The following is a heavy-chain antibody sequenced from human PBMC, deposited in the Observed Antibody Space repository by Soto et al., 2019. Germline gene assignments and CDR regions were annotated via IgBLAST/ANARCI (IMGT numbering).Heavy chain of an antibody. CDR3: ARESVDLTSNLEY. V-gene: IGHV3-21*06. Sequence: GGSLRLSCAASGFLFTRYSLNLVRQAPGKGLEWVSSISSTTNYIYYGDSMKGRFTISRDNGKNSLYLEIHSVRPEDTAVYYCARESVDLTSNLEYWGQGTIVTVAS. J-gene: IGHJ4*02. CDR2: ISSTTNYI. D-gene: IGHD5-12*01. CDR1: GFLFTRYS.